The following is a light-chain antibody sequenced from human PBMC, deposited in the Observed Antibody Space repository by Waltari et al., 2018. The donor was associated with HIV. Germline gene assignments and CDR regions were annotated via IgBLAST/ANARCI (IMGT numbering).Light chain of an antibody. CDR2: EVS. CDR3: SSYTTNNTRV. CDR1: SSDVGAYNY. J-gene: IGLJ3*02. Sequence: QSALTQPASVSGSPGQSITISCTGTSSDVGAYNYFSWYQQHPVKAPKLMIYEVSNRPSGVSNRFSASKSGNTASLTISGLQAEDEADYYCSSYTTNNTRVFGGGTKLTVL. V-gene: IGLV2-14*03.